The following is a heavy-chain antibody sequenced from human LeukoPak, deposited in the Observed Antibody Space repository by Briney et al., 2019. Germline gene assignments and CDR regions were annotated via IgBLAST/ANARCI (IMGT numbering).Heavy chain of an antibody. V-gene: IGHV4-4*07. CDR3: ARDGAEDIVVVPAARDDNWFDP. J-gene: IGHJ5*02. CDR2: IYTSGST. CDR1: RGSISSYY. Sequence: SETLSLTCTVSRGSISSYYWSWIRQPAGKGLEWIGRIYTSGSTSYNPSLKSRVTMSVDTSKNQFSLKLSSVTAADTAVYYCARDGAEDIVVVPAARDDNWFDPWGQGTLVTVSS. D-gene: IGHD2-2*01.